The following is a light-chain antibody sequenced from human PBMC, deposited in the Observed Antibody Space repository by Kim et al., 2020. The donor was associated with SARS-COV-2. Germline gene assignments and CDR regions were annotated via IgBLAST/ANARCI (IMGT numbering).Light chain of an antibody. CDR3: ASWDDGLSALV. V-gene: IGLV1-47*01. Sequence: GQRVTIGCSGSSSDIGIHYVYWDQQVPGRAPKQLIFNNNRRPSGVPDRFSGSKSGTTASLAISGLRSEDEADYYCASWDDGLSALVFGGGTQLTVL. J-gene: IGLJ2*01. CDR1: SSDIGIHY. CDR2: NNN.